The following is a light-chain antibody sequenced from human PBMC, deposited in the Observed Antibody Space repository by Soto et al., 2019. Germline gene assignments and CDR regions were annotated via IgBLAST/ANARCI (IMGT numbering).Light chain of an antibody. CDR2: DAS. V-gene: IGKV3-11*01. J-gene: IGKJ5*01. CDR3: QQRYDWIT. Sequence: EIVLTQSPATLSLSPGERATLSCRASQSVTSYLAWYQQKPGQAPRLLIYDASSRATGIPARFSSSGSGTDFTLTISSLEPEDFAVYYCQQRYDWITFGQGTRLEIK. CDR1: QSVTSY.